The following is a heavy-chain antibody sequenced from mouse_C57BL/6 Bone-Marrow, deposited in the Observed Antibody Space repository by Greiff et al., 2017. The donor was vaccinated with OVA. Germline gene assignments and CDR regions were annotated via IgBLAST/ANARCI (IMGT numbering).Heavy chain of an antibody. J-gene: IGHJ4*01. CDR3: TRGYSNYDAMDY. CDR1: GYTFTDYE. Sequence: VKLQQSGAELVRPGASVTLSCKASGYTFTDYEMHWVKQTPVHGLEWIGSIDPETGGTAYNQKFKGKAILTADKSSSTAYMELRSLTSEYSAVYYCTRGYSNYDAMDYWGQGTSVTVSS. D-gene: IGHD2-5*01. CDR2: IDPETGGT. V-gene: IGHV1-15*01.